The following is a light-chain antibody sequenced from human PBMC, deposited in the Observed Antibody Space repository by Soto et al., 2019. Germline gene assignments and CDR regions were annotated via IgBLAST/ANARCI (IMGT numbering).Light chain of an antibody. CDR2: SDD. V-gene: IGLV1-44*01. CDR1: SSNIGSNY. Sequence: QSVLTQPPSASGTPGQRVTISCSGSSSNIGSNYVNWYQHLPGTAPKLLIYSDDQRPSGVPDRFSGSKSGTSASLAISGLQSEDEADYFCAAWNDGLNGYVFGTGTKVTVL. CDR3: AAWNDGLNGYV. J-gene: IGLJ1*01.